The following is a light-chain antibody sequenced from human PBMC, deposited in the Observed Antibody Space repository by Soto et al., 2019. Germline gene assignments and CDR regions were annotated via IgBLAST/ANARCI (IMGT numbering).Light chain of an antibody. V-gene: IGLV1-44*01. CDR3: AAWDDSLNGYV. CDR2: NNN. J-gene: IGLJ1*01. Sequence: QSVLSRAGSACRSRGQRGTIYKSEGSSNIGTNAVNWYQQLPGTAPKLLIYNNNQRPSGGPDRFSGSKSGTSASLAISGLQSEDEADYYCAAWDDSLNGYVFGTGTKVTVL. CDR1: SSNIGTNA.